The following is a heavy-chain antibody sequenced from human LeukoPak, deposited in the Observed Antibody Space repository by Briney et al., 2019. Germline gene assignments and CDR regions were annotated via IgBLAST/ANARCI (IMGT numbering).Heavy chain of an antibody. V-gene: IGHV3-48*03. Sequence: GGSRRLSCAVSGFTFSSYEMNWVRQAPGKGLEWISYISSSGTTIYYADSVKGRFTISRDNARNSLYLQMNSLRGDDTALYYCAKYLYYDFSSGFHDVHDAFDVWGQGTMVTVSS. CDR3: AKYLYYDFSSGFHDVHDAFDV. J-gene: IGHJ3*01. CDR1: GFTFSSYE. D-gene: IGHD3-3*01. CDR2: ISSSGTTI.